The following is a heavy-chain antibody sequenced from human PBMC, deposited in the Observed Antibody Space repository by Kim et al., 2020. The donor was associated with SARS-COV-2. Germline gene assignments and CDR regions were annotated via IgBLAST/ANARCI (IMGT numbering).Heavy chain of an antibody. CDR2: INPNSGGT. V-gene: IGHV1-2*06. J-gene: IGHJ6*02. Sequence: ASVKVSCKASGYTFTGYYMHWVRQAPGQGLEWMGRINPNSGGTNYAQKFQGRVTMTRDTSISTAYMELSRLRSDDTAVYYCASILVWVRGVIGGYGMDVWGQGTTVTVSS. CDR3: ASILVWVRGVIGGYGMDV. D-gene: IGHD3-10*01. CDR1: GYTFTGYY.